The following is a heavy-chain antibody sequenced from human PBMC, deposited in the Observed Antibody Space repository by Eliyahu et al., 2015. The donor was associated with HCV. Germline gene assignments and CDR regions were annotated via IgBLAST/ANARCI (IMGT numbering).Heavy chain of an antibody. CDR3: ARDLYGNFDS. CDR1: GYTFISFD. Sequence: QVQLVQSGAEVKKPGASVTVXXXAXGYTFISFDINWVRXATGQGLEWMGWMNPNSGNTGFAQKFQGRVTMTRNTSISAAYMELSSLRSEDTAMYYCARDLYGNFDSWGQGTLVTVSS. J-gene: IGHJ4*02. D-gene: IGHD3-10*01. CDR2: MNPNSGNT. V-gene: IGHV1-8*01.